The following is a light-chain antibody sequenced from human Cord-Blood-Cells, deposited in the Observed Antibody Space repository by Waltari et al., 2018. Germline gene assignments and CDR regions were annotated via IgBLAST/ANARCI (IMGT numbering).Light chain of an antibody. Sequence: QSALTQPPSASGSPGQSVTLSCTGTSSDVGGDNYVSWYQQQPGKAPKLMIYEVSKRPSWVPDRFAGSKSGNTASLTVSGLQAEDEADYYCSSYAGSNSPVVFGGGTKLAVL. CDR2: EVS. CDR3: SSYAGSNSPVV. J-gene: IGLJ2*01. V-gene: IGLV2-8*01. CDR1: SSDVGGDNY.